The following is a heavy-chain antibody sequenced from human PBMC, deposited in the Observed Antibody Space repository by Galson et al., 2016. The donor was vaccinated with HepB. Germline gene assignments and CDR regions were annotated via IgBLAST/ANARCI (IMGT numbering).Heavy chain of an antibody. CDR1: GGSINSGTYY. D-gene: IGHD1-20*01. V-gene: IGHV4-39*01. CDR3: ARLNWKSLNAFDI. Sequence: ETLSLTCTVSGGSINSGTYYWGWIRQPPGKGLEWIGTIFYTGSTYYNPSLRSRVTISVDTSKNQFSLKLSSVTAADTAVYYCARLNWKSLNAFDIWGQGTTVTVSS. CDR2: IFYTGST. J-gene: IGHJ3*02.